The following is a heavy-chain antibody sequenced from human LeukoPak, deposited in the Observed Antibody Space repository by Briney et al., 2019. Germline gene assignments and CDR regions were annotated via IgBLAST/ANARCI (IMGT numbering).Heavy chain of an antibody. CDR3: ARDDNWNFKFHY. Sequence: GGSLRLSCAASGFTFSTYWMSWVRQAPGKGLEWVANIRQDGSEKFYVDSVKDRFTISRDNAKNSLDLQMDSLRAEDTAIYYCARDDNWNFKFHYWGQGALVIVSS. J-gene: IGHJ4*02. CDR1: GFTFSTYW. D-gene: IGHD1-7*01. V-gene: IGHV3-7*03. CDR2: IRQDGSEK.